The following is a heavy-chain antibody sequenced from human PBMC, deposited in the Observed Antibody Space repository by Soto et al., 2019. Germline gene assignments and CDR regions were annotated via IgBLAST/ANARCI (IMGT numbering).Heavy chain of an antibody. CDR1: GGSISSYY. V-gene: IGHV4-59*08. J-gene: IGHJ4*02. D-gene: IGHD3-22*01. CDR3: ARLGSSGYYDYGTFDY. Sequence: SETLSLTCTVSGGSISSYYWSWIRQPPGKGLEWIGYIYYSGSTNYNPSLKSRVTISVDTSKNQFSLKLSSVTAADTAVYYCARLGSSGYYDYGTFDYWGQGTLVTVAS. CDR2: IYYSGST.